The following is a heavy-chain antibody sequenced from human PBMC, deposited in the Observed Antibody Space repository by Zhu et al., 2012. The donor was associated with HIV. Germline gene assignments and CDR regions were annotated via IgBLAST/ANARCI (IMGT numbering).Heavy chain of an antibody. D-gene: IGHD6-13*01. V-gene: IGHV4-38-2*02. CDR2: IYHSGST. CDR1: GYSISSGYY. Sequence: QVQLQESGPGLVKPSETLSLTCAVSGYSISSGYYWGWIRQPPGKGLEWIGSIYHSGSTYYNPSLKSRVTISVDTSKNQFSLKLSSVTAADTAVYYCARDSGQLGFDYWGQGTLVTVSS. CDR3: ARDSGQLGFDY. J-gene: IGHJ4*02.